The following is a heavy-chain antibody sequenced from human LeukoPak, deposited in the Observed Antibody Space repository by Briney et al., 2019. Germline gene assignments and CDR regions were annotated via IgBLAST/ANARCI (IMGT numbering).Heavy chain of an antibody. J-gene: IGHJ4*02. Sequence: GGSLRLSCAASGLTFTGHWMHWVRQAPGKGPVWVSRINSDGSETNYADFVKGRFTISRDNVKSTVYLQMNSLSVEDTAVYYCARDLRDANYWDQGALVTVSS. V-gene: IGHV3-74*01. D-gene: IGHD1-14*01. CDR2: INSDGSET. CDR1: GLTFTGHW. CDR3: ARDLRDANY.